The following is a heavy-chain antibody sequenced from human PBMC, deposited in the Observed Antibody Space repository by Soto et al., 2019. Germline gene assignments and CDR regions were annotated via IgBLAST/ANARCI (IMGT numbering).Heavy chain of an antibody. CDR1: GGSISSGEFF. D-gene: IGHD2-2*01. CDR3: AKEVEFCTEISCYPRWFGP. V-gene: IGHV4-30-4*01. J-gene: IGHJ5*02. Sequence: QVQLQESGPGLVKPSQTLSLTCTVSGGSISSGEFFWSWVRQPPGKGLEWLGYIYTSGTTYYNPPLNSRLTISVDLSSNQLLLEVTSLKAADTAVYYCAKEVEFCTEISCYPRWFGPWGQGTLATVSS. CDR2: IYTSGTT.